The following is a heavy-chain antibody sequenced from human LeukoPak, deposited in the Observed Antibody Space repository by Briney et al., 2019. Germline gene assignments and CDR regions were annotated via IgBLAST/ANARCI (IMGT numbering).Heavy chain of an antibody. V-gene: IGHV3-30-3*01. Sequence: GGSLRLSCAASGFTFSSYAMHWVRQAPGKGLEWVAVISYDGSNKYYADSVKGRFTISRDNSKNTLYLQMNSLRAEDTAVYYCARVGLNCSSTSCYFDYWXXXTLVTVSS. CDR1: GFTFSSYA. J-gene: IGHJ4*01. D-gene: IGHD2-2*01. CDR2: ISYDGSNK. CDR3: ARVGLNCSSTSCYFDY.